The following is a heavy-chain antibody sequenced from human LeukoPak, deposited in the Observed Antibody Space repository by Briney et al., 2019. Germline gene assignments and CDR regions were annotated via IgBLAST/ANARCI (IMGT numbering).Heavy chain of an antibody. CDR3: ARGGYYDSSGYLGDAFDI. Sequence: GGSLRLSCEGSGFTFSNYWMGWVRQAPGKGLQWVANIKTDGSEKYYVDSVKGRFTISRDNAKNSLYLQMNSLRAEDTAVYYCARGGYYDSSGYLGDAFDIWGQGTMVTVSS. CDR1: GFTFSNYW. D-gene: IGHD3-22*01. J-gene: IGHJ3*02. V-gene: IGHV3-7*04. CDR2: IKTDGSEK.